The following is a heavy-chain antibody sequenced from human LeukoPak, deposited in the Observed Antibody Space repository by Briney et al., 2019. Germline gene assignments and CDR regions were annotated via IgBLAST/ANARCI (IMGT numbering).Heavy chain of an antibody. V-gene: IGHV3-48*03. CDR1: GFTFSSSE. D-gene: IGHD6-19*01. J-gene: IGHJ4*02. CDR2: ITSSSRTI. Sequence: PGGSLRLSCVASGFTFSSSEMNWVRQAPGKGLEWISYITSSSRTIWYADSVKGRFTISRDNAKNSLYLQMNGLRDDDTAVYYCARRSGIAVAGAFDYWGQGTLVTVSS. CDR3: ARRSGIAVAGAFDY.